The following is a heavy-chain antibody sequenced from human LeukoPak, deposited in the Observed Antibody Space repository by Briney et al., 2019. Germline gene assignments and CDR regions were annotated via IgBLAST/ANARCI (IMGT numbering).Heavy chain of an antibody. CDR3: AIGNYDFWSGHYFPQFDY. CDR1: GGSISSSSYY. CDR2: IYHSGST. Sequence: SETLSLTCTVSGGSISSSSYYWGWIRQPPGKGLEWIGSIYHSGSTYYNPSLKSRVTISVDTSKNQFSLKLSSVTAADTAVYYCAIGNYDFWSGHYFPQFDYWGQGTLVTVSS. D-gene: IGHD3-3*01. V-gene: IGHV4-39*01. J-gene: IGHJ4*02.